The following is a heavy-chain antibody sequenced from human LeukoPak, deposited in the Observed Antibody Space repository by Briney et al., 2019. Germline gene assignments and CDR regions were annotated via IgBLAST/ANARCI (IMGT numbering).Heavy chain of an antibody. CDR2: ITSSGGST. Sequence: GGSLRLSCSASGFTFSYYAMHWVRQAPGKGLKYVSGITSSGGSTYYTDSVKGRFTISRDNSNNTLYLQMSSLRAEDTAVYYCVKGDYSGYTFPAFDYWGQGTLVSVSS. D-gene: IGHD5-12*01. J-gene: IGHJ4*02. CDR3: VKGDYSGYTFPAFDY. CDR1: GFTFSYYA. V-gene: IGHV3-64D*06.